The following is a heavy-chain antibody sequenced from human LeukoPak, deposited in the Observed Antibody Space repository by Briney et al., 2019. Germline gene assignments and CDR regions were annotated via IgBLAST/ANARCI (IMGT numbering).Heavy chain of an antibody. Sequence: PGGSLRLSCAASGFTFSSYAMSWVRQAPGKGLEWVSAISGSGGSTYYADSVKGRFTISRDNAKNSLYLQMNSLRAEDTALYYCAKDIRSAVLVGWFDPWGQGTLVTVSS. D-gene: IGHD3-3*02. CDR2: ISGSGGST. CDR1: GFTFSSYA. CDR3: AKDIRSAVLVGWFDP. V-gene: IGHV3-23*01. J-gene: IGHJ5*02.